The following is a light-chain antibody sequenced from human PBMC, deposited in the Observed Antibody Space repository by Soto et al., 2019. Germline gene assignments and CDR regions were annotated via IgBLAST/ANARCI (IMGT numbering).Light chain of an antibody. V-gene: IGLV2-14*02. J-gene: IGLJ2*01. CDR1: SSDIGSYDL. CDR3: SSYTSLNTVI. Sequence: QSALTQPASVSGSPGQSITISCTGTSSDIGSYDLVSWYQQHPGTAPKLIIYEVTKRPSGVSTRFSGSKSGNTASLTISGLQADDEADYYCSSYTSLNTVIFGGGTKLTVL. CDR2: EVT.